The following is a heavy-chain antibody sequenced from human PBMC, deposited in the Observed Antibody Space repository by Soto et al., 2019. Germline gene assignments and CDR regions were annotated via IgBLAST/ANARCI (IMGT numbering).Heavy chain of an antibody. Sequence: TGGSLRLSCAASGFTFGTYWMTWVRQAPGKGLEWVANIKPDGSEKNYVDSVKGRITISRDNAKNSLYLQMNVLRAEDTAVYYCARGTSRHIYWGQGTLVTVSS. J-gene: IGHJ4*02. CDR3: ARGTSRHIY. CDR1: GFTFGTYW. CDR2: IKPDGSEK. D-gene: IGHD1-1*01. V-gene: IGHV3-7*01.